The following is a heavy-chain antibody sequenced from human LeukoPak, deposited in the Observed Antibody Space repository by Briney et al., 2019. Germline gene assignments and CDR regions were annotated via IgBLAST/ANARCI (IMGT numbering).Heavy chain of an antibody. CDR1: GLTYSNYA. Sequence: GGSLTLSCTASGLTYSNYATTWVRQAPGKGLEWVSSITGSGRGTYYADSVKGRFSVSRDNSQNTVFLHMNSLRADDTALYYCSKDPNGDYVGAFDMWGPGTMVTVSS. J-gene: IGHJ3*02. CDR2: ITGSGRGT. CDR3: SKDPNGDYVGAFDM. V-gene: IGHV3-23*01. D-gene: IGHD4-17*01.